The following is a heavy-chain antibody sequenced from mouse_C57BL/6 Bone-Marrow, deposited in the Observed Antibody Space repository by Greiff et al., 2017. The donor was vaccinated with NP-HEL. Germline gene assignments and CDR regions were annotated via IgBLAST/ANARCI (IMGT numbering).Heavy chain of an antibody. J-gene: IGHJ3*01. Sequence: QVHVKQPGAELVRPGTSVKLSCKASGYTFTSYWMHWVKQRPGQGLEWIGVIDPSDSYTNYNQKFKGKATLTVDTSSSTAYMQLSSLTSEDSAVYYCARWDGYWAWFAYWGQGTLVTVSA. CDR2: IDPSDSYT. CDR1: GYTFTSYW. V-gene: IGHV1-59*01. CDR3: ARWDGYWAWFAY. D-gene: IGHD2-3*01.